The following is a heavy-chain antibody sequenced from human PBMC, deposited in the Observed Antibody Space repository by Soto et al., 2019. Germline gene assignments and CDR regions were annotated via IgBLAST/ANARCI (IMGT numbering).Heavy chain of an antibody. CDR1: GFTFPSFA. CDR2: LSAGGIRS. D-gene: IGHD1-1*01. CDR3: AKSPYNFGAKVFDV. Sequence: GGSPRLSCAGSGFTFPSFAMSWVRQTPGQGLQWVSGLSAGGIRSYYADSVKGRFTISRDISTNTLYLEMNSLRAEDTAIYFCAKSPYNFGAKVFDVWGQGTMVTVSS. J-gene: IGHJ3*01. V-gene: IGHV3-23*01.